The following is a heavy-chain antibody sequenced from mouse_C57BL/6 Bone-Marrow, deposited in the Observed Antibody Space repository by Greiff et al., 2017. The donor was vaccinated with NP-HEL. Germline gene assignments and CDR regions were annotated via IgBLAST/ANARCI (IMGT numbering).Heavy chain of an antibody. CDR3: VREGAIDY. Sequence: VQLQESGAELARPGASVKLSCKASGYTFTSYGISWVKQRTGQGLEWIGEIYPRSGNTYYNEKFKGKATLTADKSASTAYMELRSLTSEDSAVYFCVREGAIDYWGQGTSVTVSS. J-gene: IGHJ4*01. CDR2: IYPRSGNT. CDR1: GYTFTSYG. V-gene: IGHV1-81*01.